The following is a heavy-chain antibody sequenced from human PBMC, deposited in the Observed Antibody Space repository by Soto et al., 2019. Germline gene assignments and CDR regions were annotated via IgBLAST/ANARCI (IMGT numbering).Heavy chain of an antibody. D-gene: IGHD4-17*01. CDR3: ARDPHPTANLIFDF. CDR2: ISYDGSDK. V-gene: IGHV3-30-3*01. J-gene: IGHJ4*02. Sequence: QMQLVESGGGVVQPGRSLRLSCTASGFTFSNDAMHWLRLAPGKGLEWVALISYDGSDKYYADSVKGRFTISKDHSKNTLYLQMNSLRPEDTAVYYCARDPHPTANLIFDFWGQGTLVTVSS. CDR1: GFTFSNDA.